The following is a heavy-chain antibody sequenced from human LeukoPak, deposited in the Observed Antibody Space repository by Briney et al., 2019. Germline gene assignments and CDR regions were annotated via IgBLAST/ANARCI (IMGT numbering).Heavy chain of an antibody. CDR2: IGGGGGTT. V-gene: IGHV3-23*01. D-gene: IGHD2-15*01. CDR1: GFTFSDYA. CDR3: AYIVLVYCSAGSCFDY. J-gene: IGHJ4*02. Sequence: PGGSLRLSCAASGFTFSDYAMSWVRQAPGKGLEWVSTIGGGGGTTYYADSVKGRFTISRDNSKNTLYLQMKGLRAEDTAVYYCAYIVLVYCSAGSCFDYWGQRTLVTVSS.